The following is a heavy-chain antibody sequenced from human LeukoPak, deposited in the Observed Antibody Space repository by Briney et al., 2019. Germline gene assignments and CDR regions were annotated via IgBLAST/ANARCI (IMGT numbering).Heavy chain of an antibody. V-gene: IGHV3-66*01. J-gene: IGHJ4*02. CDR1: GFSVTNNY. Sequence: PGGSLRLSCAVSGFSVTNNYMSWVRQAPGKGLEWVSVIFRSGSTYYADSVKGRFTISRDNSKNTVYLQMNSLRAEDTAVYYCARDYYGTTGYLAYWGQGTLVTVSP. CDR2: IFRSGST. CDR3: ARDYYGTTGYLAY. D-gene: IGHD3-22*01.